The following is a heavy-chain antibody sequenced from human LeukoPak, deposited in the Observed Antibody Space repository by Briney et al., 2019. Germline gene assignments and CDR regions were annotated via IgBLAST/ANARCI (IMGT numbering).Heavy chain of an antibody. D-gene: IGHD1-26*01. J-gene: IGHJ4*02. V-gene: IGHV5-51*01. CDR1: GYSFSSYW. CDR3: ARGGIVGSAFDY. CDR2: IYPGDSDT. Sequence: GASLQISCQGSGYSFSSYWIGWVRPLPGKGLEWMGIIYPGDSDTRYSPSFQGQVTISADNFISTAYLQWSSLKASNTAMYYCARGGIVGSAFDYWGQGTLVTVSS.